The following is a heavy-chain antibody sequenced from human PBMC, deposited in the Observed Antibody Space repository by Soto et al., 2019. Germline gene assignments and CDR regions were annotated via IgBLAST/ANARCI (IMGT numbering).Heavy chain of an antibody. J-gene: IGHJ4*02. CDR2: ISPYSGYT. D-gene: IGHD2-2*01. Sequence: RASVKVSCKGFGYSFMKYGINWVRQAPGQGLEWVGWISPYSGYTHSAQKFHGRLTLTTDTAASTAYMELRILRSADTALYYCAREASVLIPAAQPSRFVSWGQGTLVTVSS. CDR3: AREASVLIPAAQPSRFVS. CDR1: GYSFMKYG. V-gene: IGHV1-18*01.